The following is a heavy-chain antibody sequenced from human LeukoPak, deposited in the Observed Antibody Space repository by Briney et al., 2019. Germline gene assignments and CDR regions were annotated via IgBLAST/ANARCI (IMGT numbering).Heavy chain of an antibody. CDR2: ISSSSSTM. CDR3: ARDHHRRLYDSQARDTFDI. D-gene: IGHD3-22*01. Sequence: GGSLRLSCAASGLTFRSYGMSWVRQAPGKGLEWVSYISSSSSTMYYADSVKGRFSISRDNAKNSLYLQMNSLRAEDTAVYYCARDHHRRLYDSQARDTFDIWGQGTMVTVSS. J-gene: IGHJ3*02. CDR1: GLTFRSYG. V-gene: IGHV3-48*01.